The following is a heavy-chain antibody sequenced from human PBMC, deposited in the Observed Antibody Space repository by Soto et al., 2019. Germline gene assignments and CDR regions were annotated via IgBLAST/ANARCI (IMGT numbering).Heavy chain of an antibody. CDR3: ARDLASSEGHYYGMDV. V-gene: IGHV1-69*01. CDR2: IIPIFGTA. Sequence: QVQLVQSGAEVKKPGSSVKVSCKASGGTFSSHAISWVRQAPGQGLEWLGGIIPIFGTANYAQKFQGTVTIPADDSTSTAFLEVSSLRSEDTAVYYCARDLASSEGHYYGMDVWGQGTTVTVSS. CDR1: GGTFSSHA. J-gene: IGHJ6*02.